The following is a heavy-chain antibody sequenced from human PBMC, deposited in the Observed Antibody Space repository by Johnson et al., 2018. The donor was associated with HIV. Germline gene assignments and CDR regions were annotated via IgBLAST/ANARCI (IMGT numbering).Heavy chain of an antibody. Sequence: VQLVESGGGLVQPGGSLRLSCAASGFTVSSNYMSWVRQAPGKGLEWVSVIYSGGSTYYVDSVKGRFTISRDNAKNSLYLQMNSLRAEDTAVYYCARDPSSMIVVAYAFDIWGQGTMVTVSS. D-gene: IGHD3-22*01. CDR3: ARDPSSMIVVAYAFDI. CDR2: IYSGGST. V-gene: IGHV3-66*01. J-gene: IGHJ3*02. CDR1: GFTVSSNY.